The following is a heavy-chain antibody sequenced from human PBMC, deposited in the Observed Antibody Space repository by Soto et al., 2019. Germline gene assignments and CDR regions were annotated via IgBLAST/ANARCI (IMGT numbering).Heavy chain of an antibody. D-gene: IGHD3-22*01. Sequence: PGGSLRLSCAASGFTFSSYEMNWVRQAPGKGLEWVSYISSSGSTIYYADSVKGRFTISRDNAKNSLYLQMNSLRAEDTAVYYCARGNYDTGINEVYYGMDVWGQGTTVTVSS. CDR3: ARGNYDTGINEVYYGMDV. CDR2: ISSSGSTI. J-gene: IGHJ6*02. V-gene: IGHV3-48*03. CDR1: GFTFSSYE.